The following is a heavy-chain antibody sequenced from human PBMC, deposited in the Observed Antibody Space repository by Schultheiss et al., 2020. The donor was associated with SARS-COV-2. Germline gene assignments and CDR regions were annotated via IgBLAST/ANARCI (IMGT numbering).Heavy chain of an antibody. CDR1: GFTFSSYA. D-gene: IGHD2-2*02. CDR3: AKDSYCSSTSCYNYYYYYMDV. V-gene: IGHV3-21*01. Sequence: GGSLRLSCAASGFTFSSYAMSWVRQAPGKGLEWVSSISSSSSYIYYADSVKGRFTISRDNAKNSLYLQMNSLRAEDTAVYYCAKDSYCSSTSCYNYYYYYMDVWGKGTTVTVSS. J-gene: IGHJ6*03. CDR2: ISSSSSYI.